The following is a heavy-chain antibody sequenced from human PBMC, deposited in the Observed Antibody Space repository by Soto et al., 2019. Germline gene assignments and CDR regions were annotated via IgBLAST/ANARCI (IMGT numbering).Heavy chain of an antibody. Sequence: GGSLRLSCAASEFIFSTNAMHWVRQAPGKGLEWVAVVSSDGTNKYYSDSVKGRFTISRDNSKNTLYLQMNGLRAEDTALYFCARDGAVVVTALLDFWGQGALV. D-gene: IGHD2-21*02. CDR3: ARDGAVVVTALLDF. CDR1: EFIFSTNA. V-gene: IGHV3-30-3*01. J-gene: IGHJ1*01. CDR2: VSSDGTNK.